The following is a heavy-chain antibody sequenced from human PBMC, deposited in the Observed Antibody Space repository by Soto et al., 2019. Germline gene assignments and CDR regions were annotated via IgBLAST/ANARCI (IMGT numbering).Heavy chain of an antibody. D-gene: IGHD6-19*01. CDR1: GGTFSFYG. CDR2: ISSVFGAA. J-gene: IGHJ6*02. CDR3: ARDMALAALSHGMDV. Sequence: QVQLVQSAAEVKEPGSSVKVSCKASGGTFSFYGVNWVRQAPGQGLEWMGGISSVFGAAKFAQRFQGRLSITADKSTGTVYMDLSGLRSDDSAVYYCARDMALAALSHGMDVWGQGTLVTVSS. V-gene: IGHV1-69*06.